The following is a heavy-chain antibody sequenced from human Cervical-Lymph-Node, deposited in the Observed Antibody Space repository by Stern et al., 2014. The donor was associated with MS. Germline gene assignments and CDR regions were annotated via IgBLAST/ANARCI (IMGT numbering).Heavy chain of an antibody. Sequence: QVQLVQSGGGVVQPGKSLRLSCTVSGLTFSTYNMHWVRQAPGKGLEWVALISYDGRDKLYADSVQGRFTISRDNSNHRVYLQMNSLRPEDTAMYYCARPNIQEYYYDSGGYYRTWGQGTLVTVSS. CDR1: GLTFSTYN. D-gene: IGHD3-22*01. CDR2: ISYDGRDK. CDR3: ARPNIQEYYYDSGGYYRT. J-gene: IGHJ5*02. V-gene: IGHV3-30*04.